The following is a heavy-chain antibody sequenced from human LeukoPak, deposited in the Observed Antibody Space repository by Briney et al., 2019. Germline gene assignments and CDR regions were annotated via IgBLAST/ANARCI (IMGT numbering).Heavy chain of an antibody. D-gene: IGHD3-22*01. CDR3: ARHPIGPPSSGYYGNDAFDI. J-gene: IGHJ3*02. CDR2: IYYSGST. V-gene: IGHV4-39*01. Sequence: PSETLSLTCTVSGGSISSSSYYWGWIRQPPGKGLEWIGSIYYSGSTYYNPSLKSRVTISVDTSKSQFSLKLSSVTAADTAVYYCARHPIGPPSSGYYGNDAFDIWGQGTMVTVSS. CDR1: GGSISSSSYY.